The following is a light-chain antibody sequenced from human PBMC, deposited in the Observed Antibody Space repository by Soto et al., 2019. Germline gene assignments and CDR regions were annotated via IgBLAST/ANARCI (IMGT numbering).Light chain of an antibody. V-gene: IGKV1-8*01. CDR1: QGISSY. CDR3: QQYYIYPPVT. CDR2: AAS. Sequence: AIRMTQSPSSLSASTGDRVTITCRASQGISSYLAWYQQKPGKAPKLLIYAASTLQSGVPSRFSGSGSGTDFTLTISCLQSEDFATYYCQQYYIYPPVTFGGGTKVEIK. J-gene: IGKJ4*01.